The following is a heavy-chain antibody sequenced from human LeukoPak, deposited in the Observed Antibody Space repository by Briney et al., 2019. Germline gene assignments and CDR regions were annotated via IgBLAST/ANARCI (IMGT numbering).Heavy chain of an antibody. J-gene: IGHJ4*02. CDR1: GGSFSGYY. Sequence: SETLSLTCAVYGGSFSGYYRSWIRQPPGKGLEWIGEINHSGSTNYNPSLKSRVTISVDTSKNQFSLKLSSVTAADTAVYYCARHDYGGRSDYWGQGTLVTVSS. D-gene: IGHD4-17*01. V-gene: IGHV4-34*01. CDR2: INHSGST. CDR3: ARHDYGGRSDY.